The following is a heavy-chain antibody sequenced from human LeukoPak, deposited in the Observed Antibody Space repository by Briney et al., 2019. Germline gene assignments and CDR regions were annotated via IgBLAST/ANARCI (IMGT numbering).Heavy chain of an antibody. D-gene: IGHD2-15*01. V-gene: IGHV3-15*01. J-gene: IGHJ4*02. CDR3: TTDLAVAAGRLFDY. CDR2: IKSKTDGGTT. CDR1: GFTSSRYE. Sequence: MPGGSLRLSCVVSGFTSSRYEMHWVRQAPGKGLEWVGRIKSKTDGGTTDYAAPVKGRFTISRDDSKNTLYLQMNSLKTEDTAVYYCTTDLAVAAGRLFDYWGQGTLVTVSS.